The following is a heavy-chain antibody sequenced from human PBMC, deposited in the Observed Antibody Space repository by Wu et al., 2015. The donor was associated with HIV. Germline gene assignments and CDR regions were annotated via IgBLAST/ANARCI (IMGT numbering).Heavy chain of an antibody. CDR2: ISTFNGKP. CDR3: ARGRAYGGIDY. CDR1: GYTFRDYG. V-gene: IGHV1-18*01. D-gene: IGHD4-23*01. J-gene: IGHJ4*02. Sequence: QVQLMQSGVGMQKPGTSLNVSCKTSGYTFRDYGVTWVRQAPGQGLEWMGWISTFNGKPNYAQSLQGRVTMTTDTSTTTAYLELTSLTSDDTAIYYCARGRAYGGIDYWGQGTVVTVSS.